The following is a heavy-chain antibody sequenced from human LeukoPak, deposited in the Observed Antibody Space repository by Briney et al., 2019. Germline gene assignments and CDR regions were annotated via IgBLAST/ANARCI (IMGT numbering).Heavy chain of an antibody. V-gene: IGHV1-69*05. D-gene: IGHD3-9*01. CDR3: ATVLRYFDWLLPFDY. Sequence: SVKVSCKASGGTFSSYAISWVRQAPGQGLEWMGGIIPIFGTANYAQKFQGRVTITTDESTSTAYMELSSLRSEDTAVYYCATVLRYFDWLLPFDYWGQGTLVTVSS. CDR2: IIPIFGTA. J-gene: IGHJ4*02. CDR1: GGTFSSYA.